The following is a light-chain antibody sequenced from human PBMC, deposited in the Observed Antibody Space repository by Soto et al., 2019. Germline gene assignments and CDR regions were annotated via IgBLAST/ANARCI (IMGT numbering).Light chain of an antibody. Sequence: IVMTQSPATLSVSPGDRVTLSCRASQSVSSHFAWYQQKPGQASRLLMYAASTRANGIPVRFNGSWSGTEFLLAITTLQSEDVALYECRRDHDLVTVGGGTKVEIK. CDR2: AAS. V-gene: IGKV3-15*01. J-gene: IGKJ4*01. CDR1: QSVSSH. CDR3: RRDHDLVT.